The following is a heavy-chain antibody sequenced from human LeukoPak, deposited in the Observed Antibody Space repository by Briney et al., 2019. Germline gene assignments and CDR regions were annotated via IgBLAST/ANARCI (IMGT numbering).Heavy chain of an antibody. Sequence: PGGSLRLSCAASGFTFSSYAMSWVRQAPGKGLEWVSAISGSGGSTYYADSVKGRFTISSDNSKNTLYLQMNSLRAEDTAVYYCAKGVRVCSSTSCLPLKYYYYGMDVWGQGTTVTVSS. CDR1: GFTFSSYA. V-gene: IGHV3-23*01. J-gene: IGHJ6*02. D-gene: IGHD2-2*01. CDR2: ISGSGGST. CDR3: AKGVRVCSSTSCLPLKYYYYGMDV.